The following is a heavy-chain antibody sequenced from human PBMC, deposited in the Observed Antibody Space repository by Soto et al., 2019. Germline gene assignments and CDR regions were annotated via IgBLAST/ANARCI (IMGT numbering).Heavy chain of an antibody. Sequence: PVGPLRLSWSASVFTFSSYAMNWVVQTPFKGLEFFSGISGNGGNTYYVDAVRGRFTISRDNSKNTLHLQMNSLRVEDTAVYFCAKVKGCSGGSCYVLDYWGQGTLVTVSS. CDR2: ISGNGGNT. D-gene: IGHD2-15*01. CDR3: AKVKGCSGGSCYVLDY. V-gene: IGHV3-23*01. J-gene: IGHJ4*02. CDR1: VFTFSSYA.